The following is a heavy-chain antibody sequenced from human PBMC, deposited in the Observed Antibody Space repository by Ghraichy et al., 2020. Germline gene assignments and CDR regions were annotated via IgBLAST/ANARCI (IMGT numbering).Heavy chain of an antibody. V-gene: IGHV4-4*09. D-gene: IGHD5-24*01. CDR1: GGSISSYY. J-gene: IGHJ6*02. CDR3: ARQGRDGYKYYYYYYGMDV. Sequence: SETLSLTCTVSGGSISSYYWSWIRQPPGKGLEWIGYIYTSGSTNYNPSLKSRVTISVDTSKNQFSLKLSSVTAADTAVYYCARQGRDGYKYYYYYYGMDVWGQGTTVTVSS. CDR2: IYTSGST.